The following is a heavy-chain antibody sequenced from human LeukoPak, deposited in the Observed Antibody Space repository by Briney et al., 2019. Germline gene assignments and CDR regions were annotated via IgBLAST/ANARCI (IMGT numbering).Heavy chain of an antibody. CDR1: GGSFSGYY. J-gene: IGHJ5*02. D-gene: IGHD3-9*01. Sequence: PSETLSLTCAVYGGSFSGYYWSWIRQPPGKGLEWIGEINHSGSTNYNPSLKSRVTISVDTSKNQFSLKLSSVTAADTAVYYCARGAYYDILTGERTPNWFDPWGQGTLVTVSS. CDR3: ARGAYYDILTGERTPNWFDP. V-gene: IGHV4-34*01. CDR2: INHSGST.